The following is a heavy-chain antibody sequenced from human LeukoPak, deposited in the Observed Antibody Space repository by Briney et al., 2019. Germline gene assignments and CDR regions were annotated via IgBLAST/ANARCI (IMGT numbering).Heavy chain of an antibody. CDR3: ARDRGSYPYFDY. CDR2: FDPEDGKT. J-gene: IGHJ4*02. Sequence: ASVKVSCKVSGYTVTELSVHWVRQAPGKGLEWMGRFDPEDGKTFYTQKFQGRVIMAEDTSTGTAYMELSSLRSEDTAVYYCARDRGSYPYFDYWGQGTLVTVSS. D-gene: IGHD1-26*01. V-gene: IGHV1-24*01. CDR1: GYTVTELS.